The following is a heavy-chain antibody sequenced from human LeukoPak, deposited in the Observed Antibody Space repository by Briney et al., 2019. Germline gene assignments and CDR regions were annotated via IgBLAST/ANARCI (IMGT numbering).Heavy chain of an antibody. CDR3: ARDRGFSYGIDF. V-gene: IGHV3-7*04. Sequence: PGGSLRLSCAASGFTFSDYWMSWVRQAPGKGLEWVANIQQDGSEKYYVDSVKGRFTISRDNAKKSLFLQVISLRGEDTAVYYCARDRGFSYGIDFWGQGTLVTVSS. CDR2: IQQDGSEK. D-gene: IGHD5-18*01. J-gene: IGHJ4*02. CDR1: GFTFSDYW.